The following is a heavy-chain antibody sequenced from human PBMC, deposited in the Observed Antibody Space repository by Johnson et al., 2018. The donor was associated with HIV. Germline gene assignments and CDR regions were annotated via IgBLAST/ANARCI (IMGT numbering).Heavy chain of an antibody. J-gene: IGHJ3*02. Sequence: MLLVESGGGVVQPGRSLRLSCTASGFTFNNYGMHWVRQAPGKGLEWVSAISGSGGTIYYADSVKGRFTISRDNAKNSLYLQMNSLRAEDTAVYYCARERGEGGSYYSFRRDAFDIWGQGTMVTVSS. V-gene: IGHV3-48*04. CDR1: GFTFNNYG. CDR3: ARERGEGGSYYSFRRDAFDI. D-gene: IGHD1-26*01. CDR2: ISGSGGTI.